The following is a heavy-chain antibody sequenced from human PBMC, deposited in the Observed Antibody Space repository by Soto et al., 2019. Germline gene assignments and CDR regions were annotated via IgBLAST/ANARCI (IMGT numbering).Heavy chain of an antibody. J-gene: IGHJ4*02. D-gene: IGHD6-19*01. CDR3: AKGGRQWLVTSDFNY. V-gene: IGHV3-30*18. CDR2: VSHDGRNT. CDR1: GFTFSDYA. Sequence: VQLVESGGGVVQPGRSLRLSCAASGFTFSDYAMHWVRQAPGKGLEWVAVVSHDGRNTHYADSVKGRFTISSDSSKNTVSLEMTSLRAEDTAVYYCAKGGRQWLVTSDFNYWGQGALVTVSS.